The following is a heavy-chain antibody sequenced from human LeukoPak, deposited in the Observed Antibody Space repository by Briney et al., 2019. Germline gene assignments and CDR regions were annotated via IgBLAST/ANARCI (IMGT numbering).Heavy chain of an antibody. V-gene: IGHV4-39*01. CDR3: ASGVVTCAFDI. J-gene: IGHJ3*02. Sequence: SETLSLTCTVSGGAISSSSYYWGWIRQPPGKGLEWIGSIYYSGTTYSNPSLNNPATISVDTSKIQFSLKLSSVTAAGTAVYYCASGVVTCAFDIWGQGTMVTVSS. CDR1: GGAISSSSYY. CDR2: IYYSGTT. D-gene: IGHD4-23*01.